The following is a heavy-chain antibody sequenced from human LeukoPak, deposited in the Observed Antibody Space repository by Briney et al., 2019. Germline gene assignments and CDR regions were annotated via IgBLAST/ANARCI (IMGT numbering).Heavy chain of an antibody. D-gene: IGHD1-1*01. CDR1: GFTFSSYE. CDR2: ISSSGSTI. Sequence: GGSLRLSCAASGFTFSSYEMNWVRQAPGMGLEWVSYISSSGSTIYYADSVKGRFTISRDNAKNSLYLQMNSLRAEDTAVYYCAREGTTGTTHYYYGMDVWGKGTTVTVFS. V-gene: IGHV3-48*03. CDR3: AREGTTGTTHYYYGMDV. J-gene: IGHJ6*04.